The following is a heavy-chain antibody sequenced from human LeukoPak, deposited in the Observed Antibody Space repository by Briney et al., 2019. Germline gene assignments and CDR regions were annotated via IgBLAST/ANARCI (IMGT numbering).Heavy chain of an antibody. CDR3: AREAITMVRGVFINQYYFDY. V-gene: IGHV3-7*01. J-gene: IGHJ4*02. Sequence: GGSLRLSCAASGFTFSNYWMSWVRQATGKGLEWVANIKQDGSEKYYVDSVTGRFTISRDNAKNSLYLQMDSLRFEDTAVYYCAREAITMVRGVFINQYYFDYWGQGILVTVSS. CDR1: GFTFSNYW. CDR2: IKQDGSEK. D-gene: IGHD3-10*01.